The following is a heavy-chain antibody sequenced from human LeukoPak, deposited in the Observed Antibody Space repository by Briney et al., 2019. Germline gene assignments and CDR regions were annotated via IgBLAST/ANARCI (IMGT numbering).Heavy chain of an antibody. CDR1: GYTFTSYY. V-gene: IGHV1-46*01. J-gene: IGHJ5*01. Sequence: ASVKVSCKASGYTFTSYYMHWVRQAPGQGLEWMGIINPSGGSTSYAQKFQGRVTMTRDTSTSTVYMELSSLRSEDTAVYYCARNKFGGPSGVNWIDPWGQGTLVTVSS. CDR2: INPSGGST. CDR3: ARNKFGGPSGVNWIDP. D-gene: IGHD3-10*01.